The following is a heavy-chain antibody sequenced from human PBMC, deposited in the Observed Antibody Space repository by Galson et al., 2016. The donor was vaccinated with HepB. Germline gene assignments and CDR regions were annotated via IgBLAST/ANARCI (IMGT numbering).Heavy chain of an antibody. CDR2: ISSSRTT. D-gene: IGHD3-9*01. CDR1: GFVFSNFG. CDR3: SKERLVRRLFDH. Sequence: SLRLSCAASGFVFSNFGLSWVRQAPGKGLEWVASISSSRTTYYSDSVQGRFTITSDNSNNTLYLQMNGLRAEDTAVYYCSKERLVRRLFDHWGQGTLLTVSS. V-gene: IGHV3-23*01. J-gene: IGHJ4*02.